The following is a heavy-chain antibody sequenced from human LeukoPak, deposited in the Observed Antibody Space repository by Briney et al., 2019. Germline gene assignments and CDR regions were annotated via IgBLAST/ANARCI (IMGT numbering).Heavy chain of an antibody. V-gene: IGHV3-53*01. CDR1: GFTVSSNY. J-gene: IGHJ6*03. CDR3: ARGPKITGTTLYYYYYMDV. CDR2: IYSGGST. D-gene: IGHD1-7*01. Sequence: PGGSLRLSCAASGFTVSSNYMSWVRQAPGKGLEWVSVIYSGGSTYYADSVKGRFTISRDNYKNTLYLQMNSLRAEDTAVYYCARGPKITGTTLYYYYYMDVWGKGTTVTVSS.